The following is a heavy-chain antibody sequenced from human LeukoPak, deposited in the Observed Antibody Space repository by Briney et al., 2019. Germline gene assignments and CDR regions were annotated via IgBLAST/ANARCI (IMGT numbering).Heavy chain of an antibody. CDR1: GYTFTSYG. J-gene: IGHJ4*02. CDR2: ISAYNGNT. D-gene: IGHD5-24*01. Sequence: GASVKVSCKASGYTFTSYGISWVRQAPGQGLEWMGWISAYNGNTNYAQKLQGRVTMTTDTSTSTAYMELRSLRSEDTAVYYCAMGPRMATIWPYGYWGQGTLVTVSS. CDR3: AMGPRMATIWPYGY. V-gene: IGHV1-18*01.